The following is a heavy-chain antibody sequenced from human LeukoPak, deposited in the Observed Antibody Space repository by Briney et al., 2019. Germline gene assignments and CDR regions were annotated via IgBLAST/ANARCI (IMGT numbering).Heavy chain of an antibody. CDR2: ISSSSSTI. V-gene: IGHV3-48*01. CDR1: GFTFSSYS. CDR3: ARTQKTSYYDSGTDAFDI. Sequence: GGSLRLSCAASGFTFSSYSMNWVRQAPGKGLEWVSYISSSSSTIYYADSVKGRFTISRDNSKNTLYLQMNSLRAEDTAVYYCARTQKTSYYDSGTDAFDIWGQGTMVTVSS. D-gene: IGHD3-10*01. J-gene: IGHJ3*02.